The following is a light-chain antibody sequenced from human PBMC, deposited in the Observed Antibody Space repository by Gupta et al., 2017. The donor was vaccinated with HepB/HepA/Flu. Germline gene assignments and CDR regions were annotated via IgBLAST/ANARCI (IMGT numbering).Light chain of an antibody. V-gene: IGLV1-51*01. CDR3: GKWDSSQSAVV. Sequence: QSVLTQPPSVSAAPGQKVTISCSGSSSNIGNNYVSWYQQLPGTAPKLLIYDNNKRPSGIPDRFSGSKSGTSATLGIXGXQTGDEXDYYCGKWDSSQSAVVFGGGTKLTVL. CDR2: DNN. J-gene: IGLJ2*01. CDR1: SSNIGNNY.